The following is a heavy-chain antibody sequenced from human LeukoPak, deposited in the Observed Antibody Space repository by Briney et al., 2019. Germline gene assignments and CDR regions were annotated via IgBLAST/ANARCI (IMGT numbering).Heavy chain of an antibody. CDR1: GFTFSSYA. D-gene: IGHD3-3*01. CDR3: ARDGPYYDFWSGPTRGYFDY. CDR2: ISYDGSNK. Sequence: PGGSLRLSCAASGFTFSSYAMHWVRQAPGKGLEWVAVISYDGSNKYYADSVKGRFTISRDNSKNTLYLQMNSLRAEDTAVYYCARDGPYYDFWSGPTRGYFDYWGQGTLVTVSS. J-gene: IGHJ4*02. V-gene: IGHV3-30-3*01.